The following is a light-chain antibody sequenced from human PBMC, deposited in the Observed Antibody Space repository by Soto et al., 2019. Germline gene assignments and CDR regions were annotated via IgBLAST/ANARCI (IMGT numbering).Light chain of an antibody. Sequence: DIQRTQSPSILSASSGDRGIITGRASQSINKWLAWYQQKQGTAPKLLIYDASSLESGVPSRFSGSGSGTEFTLTINGLQPDDFATYHCQQYDSYPWTFGQGTKVDIK. J-gene: IGKJ1*01. CDR1: QSINKW. CDR3: QQYDSYPWT. CDR2: DAS. V-gene: IGKV1-5*01.